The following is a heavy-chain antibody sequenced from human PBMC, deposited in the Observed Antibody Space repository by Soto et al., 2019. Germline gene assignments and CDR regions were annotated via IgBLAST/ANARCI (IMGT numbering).Heavy chain of an antibody. V-gene: IGHV4-59*01. Sequence: SETLSLTCTVSGGSISSYYWSWIRQPPGKGLEWIGYIYYSGSTNYNPSLKSRVTISVDTSKNQFSLKLSSVTAADTAVYYCARGPFGWPNFDYWGQGTLVTVSS. J-gene: IGHJ4*02. CDR2: IYYSGST. D-gene: IGHD3-10*01. CDR3: ARGPFGWPNFDY. CDR1: GGSISSYY.